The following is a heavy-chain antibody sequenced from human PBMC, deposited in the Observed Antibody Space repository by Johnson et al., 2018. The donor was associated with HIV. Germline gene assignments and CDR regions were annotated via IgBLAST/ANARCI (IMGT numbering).Heavy chain of an antibody. CDR1: GFTVSSNY. J-gene: IGHJ3*02. CDR2: IYSGGST. V-gene: IGHV3-66*01. D-gene: IGHD4-23*01. Sequence: EQLVESGGGLVQPGGSLRLSCAASGFTVSSNYMSWVRQAPGKGLEWVSVIYSGGSTYYADSVKGRFTISRDNSKNTRYLQMNSLRAEDTAVYYCAREGSTVVTSAFDIWGQGTMVTVSS. CDR3: AREGSTVVTSAFDI.